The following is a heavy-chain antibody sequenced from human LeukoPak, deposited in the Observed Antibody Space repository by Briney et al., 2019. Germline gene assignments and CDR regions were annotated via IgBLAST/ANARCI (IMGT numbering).Heavy chain of an antibody. D-gene: IGHD3-3*01. CDR3: ATGPVEILYYYYMDV. CDR1: GCTFSSYA. J-gene: IGHJ6*03. Sequence: SVKLSCKASGCTFSSYAISWFRQAPGQGLEWMGGIIPTFGTANYAQKFQGKVTITTDESTSTAYMELSSLRSEDTAVYYCATGPVEILYYYYMDVWGKGSKVTVS. CDR2: IIPTFGTA. V-gene: IGHV1-69*05.